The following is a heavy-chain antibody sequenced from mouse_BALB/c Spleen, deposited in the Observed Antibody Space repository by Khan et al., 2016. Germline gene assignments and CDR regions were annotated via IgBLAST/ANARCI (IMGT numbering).Heavy chain of an antibody. CDR2: IYTYTGEP. Sequence: LVESGPELKKPGETVKISCKASGYSFTNYGMNWVKQAPGEGLNWMGWIYTYTGEPTYANDFKGRFAFSLETSASTAYLEINNRNNEDMSTYFSARGGGDYFDYWGQGTTLTVSS. CDR3: ARGGGDYFDY. CDR1: GYSFTNYG. J-gene: IGHJ2*01. V-gene: IGHV9-1*02.